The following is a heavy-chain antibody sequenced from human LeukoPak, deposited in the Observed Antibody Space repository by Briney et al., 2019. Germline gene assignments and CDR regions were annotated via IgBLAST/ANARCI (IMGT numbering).Heavy chain of an antibody. Sequence: ASVKVSCKASGYTFTSLAMHWVRQAPGQRLEWMGWINAGNGNTKYSQKFQGRVTITRDTSASTAYMELSSLRSEDTAVYYCARTYGSGSYYNPFDYWGQGTLVTVSS. J-gene: IGHJ4*02. CDR3: ARTYGSGSYYNPFDY. CDR1: GYTFTSLA. D-gene: IGHD3-10*01. CDR2: INAGNGNT. V-gene: IGHV1-3*01.